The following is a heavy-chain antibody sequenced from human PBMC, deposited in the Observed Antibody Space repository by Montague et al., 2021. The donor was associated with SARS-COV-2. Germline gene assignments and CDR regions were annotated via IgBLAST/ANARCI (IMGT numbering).Heavy chain of an antibody. V-gene: IGHV4-39*01. CDR2: SRYGGTS. CDR3: ARQDIQLRFDL. CDR1: SASISNDIYY. J-gene: IGHJ2*01. D-gene: IGHD1-1*01. Sequence: SETLSLTCTVSSASISNDIYYWGWIRQPPGKGPEWIGGSRYGGTSYYNPSLKSRVTISIDTSKKQCSLRMTAVTAADTAVYFCARQDIQLRFDLWGRGTLVTVSS.